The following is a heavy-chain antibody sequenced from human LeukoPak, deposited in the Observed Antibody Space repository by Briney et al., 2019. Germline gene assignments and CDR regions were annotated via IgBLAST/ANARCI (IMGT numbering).Heavy chain of an antibody. CDR2: INPSGGGT. CDR1: GYTFTIYY. D-gene: IGHD3-22*01. V-gene: IGHV1-2*02. J-gene: IGHJ4*02. Sequence: ASVKVSCKASGYTFTIYYIHWVRQAPGQGLEWMGLINPSGGGTNYAQKFQGRVTMTRDTSISTAYMELSRLRSDDTAVYYCARGAYYYDSSGYYGYWGQGTLVTVSS. CDR3: ARGAYYYDSSGYYGY.